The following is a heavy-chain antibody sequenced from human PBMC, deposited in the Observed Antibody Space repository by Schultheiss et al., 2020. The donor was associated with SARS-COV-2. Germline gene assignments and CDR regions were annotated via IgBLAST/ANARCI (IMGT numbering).Heavy chain of an antibody. D-gene: IGHD5-18*01. CDR2: IYHSGST. CDR1: GYSISSGYY. V-gene: IGHV4-38-2*01. J-gene: IGHJ6*02. CDR3: ARGPKYSYGFYYYYGMDV. Sequence: SQTLSLTCAVSGYSISSGYYWGWIRQPPGKGLEWIGSIYHSGSTYYNPSLKSRVSISVDTSKNQFSLKLNSVTAADTAVYYCARGPKYSYGFYYYYGMDVWGQGTTVTVSS.